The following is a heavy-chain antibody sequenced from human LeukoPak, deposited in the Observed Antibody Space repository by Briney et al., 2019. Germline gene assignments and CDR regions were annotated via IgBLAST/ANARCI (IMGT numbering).Heavy chain of an antibody. CDR3: ARERHIVVVTAIPDAFDI. CDR2: XXXXXGTA. CDR1: GGTFSSYA. Sequence: SVKVSCKASGGTFSSYAISWVRQAPGQGLXXXXXXXXXXGTANYAQKFQGRVTITADKSTSTAYMELSSLRSEDTAVYYCARERHIVVVTAIPDAFDIWGQGTMVTVSS. D-gene: IGHD2-21*02. J-gene: IGHJ3*02. V-gene: IGHV1-69*06.